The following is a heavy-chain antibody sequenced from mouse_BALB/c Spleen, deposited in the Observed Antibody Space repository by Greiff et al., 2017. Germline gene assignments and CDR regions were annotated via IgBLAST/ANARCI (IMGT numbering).Heavy chain of an antibody. Sequence: EVKLVESGPGLVKPSQSLSLTCSVTGYSITSGYYWNWIRQFPGNKLEWMGYISYDGSNNYNPSLKNRISITRDTSKNQFFLKLNSVTTEDTATYYCAIANWHYFDYWGQGTTLTVSS. D-gene: IGHD4-1*01. V-gene: IGHV3-6*02. CDR3: AIANWHYFDY. CDR2: ISYDGSN. CDR1: GYSITSGYY. J-gene: IGHJ2*01.